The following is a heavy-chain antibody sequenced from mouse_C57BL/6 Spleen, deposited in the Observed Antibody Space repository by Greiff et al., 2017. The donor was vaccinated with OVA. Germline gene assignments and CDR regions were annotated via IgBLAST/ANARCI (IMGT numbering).Heavy chain of an antibody. V-gene: IGHV1-59*01. CDR1: GYTFTSYW. CDR3: ARPNYYGSSHYAMDY. J-gene: IGHJ4*01. CDR2: IDPSDSYT. Sequence: QVQLKESGAELVRPGTSVKLSCKASGYTFTSYWMHWVKQRPGQGLEWIGVIDPSDSYTNYNQKFKGKATLTVDTSSSTAYMQLSSLTSEDSAVYYCARPNYYGSSHYAMDYWGQGTSVTVSS. D-gene: IGHD1-1*01.